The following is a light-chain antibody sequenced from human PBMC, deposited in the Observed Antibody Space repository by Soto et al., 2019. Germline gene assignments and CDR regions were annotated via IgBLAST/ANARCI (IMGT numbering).Light chain of an antibody. Sequence: MTQSPAVLSVPPGERATLSCRASQRVSSSHLAWYQHKPGQAPRLLIYAASSRATGSPDRFSGGGSGTDFTLTISRLEPEDFAVYYCQQFSSYPLTFGGGTKVDIK. CDR2: AAS. CDR3: QQFSSYPLT. J-gene: IGKJ4*01. CDR1: QRVSSSH. V-gene: IGKV3-20*01.